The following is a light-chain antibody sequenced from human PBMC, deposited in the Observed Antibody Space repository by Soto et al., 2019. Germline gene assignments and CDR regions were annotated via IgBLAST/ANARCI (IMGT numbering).Light chain of an antibody. CDR2: RAS. CDR1: QSVSNY. Sequence: EIVLTQSPATLSLSPGERATLSCSASQSVSNYLAWYQQRPGQAPRLLIYRASTRATGVPARFSGSGSGTEFTLTISSLQSEDFTVYSCLQYHNLWAFGQGTKVDIK. J-gene: IGKJ1*01. CDR3: LQYHNLWA. V-gene: IGKV3-15*01.